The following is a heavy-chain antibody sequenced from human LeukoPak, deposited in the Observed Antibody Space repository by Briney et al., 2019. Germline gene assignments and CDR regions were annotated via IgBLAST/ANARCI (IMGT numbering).Heavy chain of an antibody. J-gene: IGHJ3*02. CDR1: GGSFSGYC. Sequence: SETLSLPCAVYGGSFSGYCWSWIRQPPGKGLEWIGEINHSGSTNYNPSLKSRVTISVDTSKNQFSLKLSSVTAADTAVYYCARGLWGYTNDAFDIWGQGTMVTVSS. D-gene: IGHD3-16*01. CDR2: INHSGST. V-gene: IGHV4-34*01. CDR3: ARGLWGYTNDAFDI.